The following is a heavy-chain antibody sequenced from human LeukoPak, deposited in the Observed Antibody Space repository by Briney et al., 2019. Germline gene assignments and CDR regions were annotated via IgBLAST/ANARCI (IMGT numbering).Heavy chain of an antibody. Sequence: GGSLRLSCAASGFNFIDYSMNWVRQAPGKGLEWISYIGISSGNTKYADSVKGRFTISRDKARNSLYLQMNSLRVEDTAVYYCARDHCYAFDNWGHGTLVTVSS. CDR3: ARDHCYAFDN. CDR2: IGISSGNT. D-gene: IGHD2-15*01. V-gene: IGHV3-48*01. J-gene: IGHJ4*01. CDR1: GFNFIDYS.